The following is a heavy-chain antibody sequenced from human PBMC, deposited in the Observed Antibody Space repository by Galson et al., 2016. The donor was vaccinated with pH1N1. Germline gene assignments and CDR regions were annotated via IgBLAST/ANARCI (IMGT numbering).Heavy chain of an antibody. CDR2: IYASEISSTGIT. CDR3: ASVRLGRGVDY. D-gene: IGHD3-10*01. J-gene: IGHJ4*02. V-gene: IGHV4-4*07. CDR1: GRSISNYY. Sequence: TLSLTCTVSGRSISNYYWSWIRQPAAKGLEWIGRIYASEISSTGITNYNPSLKSRVTMSLDTSKNQFSLKLSSVTAADTAVYFCASVRLGRGVDYWGQGTLVTVSS.